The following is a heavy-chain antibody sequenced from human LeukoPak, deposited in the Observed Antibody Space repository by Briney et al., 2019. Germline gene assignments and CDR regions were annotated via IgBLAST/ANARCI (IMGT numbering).Heavy chain of an antibody. CDR3: ARGITMVRGVIITYWFDP. J-gene: IGHJ5*02. CDR2: IYTSGST. V-gene: IGHV4-4*07. D-gene: IGHD3-10*01. Sequence: SETLSLTCTVSGGSISSYYWSWIRQPAGKGLEWIGRIYTSGSTNYNPSLKSRVTMSVDTSKNQFSLKLSFVTAADTAVYYCARGITMVRGVIITYWFDPWGQGTLVTVSS. CDR1: GGSISSYY.